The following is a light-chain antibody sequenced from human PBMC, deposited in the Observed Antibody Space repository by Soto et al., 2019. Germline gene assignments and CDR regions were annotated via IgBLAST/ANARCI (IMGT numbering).Light chain of an antibody. CDR2: GAS. Sequence: EIVLTQSPGTLSLSPGERATLSCRASQSVSSSALAWYQQKPGQAPRRLIYGASSRATGIPDRFSGSGSGTDFTLTISRLEPEDFAVYYCQQYGSSPITFGQGTRLENK. V-gene: IGKV3-20*01. CDR1: QSVSSSA. CDR3: QQYGSSPIT. J-gene: IGKJ5*01.